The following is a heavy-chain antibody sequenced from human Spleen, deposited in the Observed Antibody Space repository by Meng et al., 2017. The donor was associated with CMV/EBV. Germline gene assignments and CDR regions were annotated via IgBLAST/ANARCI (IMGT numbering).Heavy chain of an antibody. CDR2: INHSGST. J-gene: IGHJ4*02. D-gene: IGHD2-8*01. CDR1: GSFSGYY. Sequence: GSFSGYYWSWIRQPPGKGLEWIGEINHSGSTNYNPSLKSRVTISVDTSKNQFSLKLSSVTAADTAVYYCARGGPYCTNGVCESPDDYWGQGTLVTVSS. V-gene: IGHV4-34*01. CDR3: ARGGPYCTNGVCESPDDY.